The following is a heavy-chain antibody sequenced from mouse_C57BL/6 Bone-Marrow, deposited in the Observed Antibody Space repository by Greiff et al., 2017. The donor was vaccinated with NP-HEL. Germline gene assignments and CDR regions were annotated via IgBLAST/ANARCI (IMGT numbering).Heavy chain of an antibody. CDR2: IDPSDSYT. V-gene: IGHV1-69*01. J-gene: IGHJ2*01. CDR3: ARSRTVVAHFDY. D-gene: IGHD1-1*01. CDR1: GYTFTSYW. Sequence: QVQLQQPGAELVMPGASVKLFCKASGYTFTSYWMHWVKQRPGQGLEWIGEIDPSDSYTNYNQKFKGKSTLTVDKSSSTAYMQLSSLTSEDSAVYYCARSRTVVAHFDYWGQGTTLTVSS.